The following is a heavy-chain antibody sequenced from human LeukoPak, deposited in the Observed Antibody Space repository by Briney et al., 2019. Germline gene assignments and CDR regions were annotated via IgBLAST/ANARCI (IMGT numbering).Heavy chain of an antibody. CDR2: IKQDGSEK. D-gene: IGHD1-26*01. Sequence: GGSLRLSCAASGFTFSSYWMSWVRQAPGKGLEWVANIKQDGSEKYYVDSVKGRFTISRDNAKNSLYLQMNSLRVGDTAVYYCARDQRIVGATTIDYWGQGTLVTVSS. CDR3: ARDQRIVGATTIDY. J-gene: IGHJ4*02. V-gene: IGHV3-7*01. CDR1: GFTFSSYW.